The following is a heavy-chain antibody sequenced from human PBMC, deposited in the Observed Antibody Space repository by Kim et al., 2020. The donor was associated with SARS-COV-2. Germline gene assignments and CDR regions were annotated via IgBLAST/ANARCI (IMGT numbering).Heavy chain of an antibody. Sequence: SMKGRFTISRDNSKNPLDLQMNSLRAEDTALYYCAKDIDLLRSLRAFDYWGQGTLVTVSS. CDR3: AKDIDLLRSLRAFDY. D-gene: IGHD2-15*01. V-gene: IGHV3-23*01. J-gene: IGHJ4*02.